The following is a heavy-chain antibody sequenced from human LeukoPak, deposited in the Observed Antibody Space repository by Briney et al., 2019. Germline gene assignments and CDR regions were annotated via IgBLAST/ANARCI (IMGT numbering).Heavy chain of an antibody. CDR2: IYPGDSDT. D-gene: IGHD2-15*01. Sequence: GAPLKISFKGSGYRFTSYWIGWGRRMPGKGLGWMGIIYPGDSDTRYSPSFQGQVTISADKSISTAYLQWSSLKASDTAMYYCARSLVVAATITLDYWGQGTLVTVSS. CDR1: GYRFTSYW. V-gene: IGHV5-51*01. J-gene: IGHJ4*02. CDR3: ARSLVVAATITLDY.